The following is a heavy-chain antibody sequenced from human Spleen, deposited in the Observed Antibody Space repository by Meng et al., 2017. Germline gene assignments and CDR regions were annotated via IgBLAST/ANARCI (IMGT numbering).Heavy chain of an antibody. J-gene: IGHJ6*02. CDR1: GGSFSGYY. V-gene: IGHV4-34*01. CDR2: INHSGST. Sequence: GSLRLSCAVYGGSFSGYYWSLIRQPPGKGLEWIGEINHSGSTNYNPSLKSRVTISVDTSKKQFSLRLNSVTAADTAVYYCVRDAALRGFWPDLYGMDVWGQGTTVTVSS. CDR3: VRDAALRGFWPDLYGMDV. D-gene: IGHD5-12*01.